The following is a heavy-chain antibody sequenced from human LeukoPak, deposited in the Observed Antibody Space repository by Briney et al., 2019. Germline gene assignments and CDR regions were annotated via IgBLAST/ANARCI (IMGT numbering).Heavy chain of an antibody. V-gene: IGHV1-18*01. CDR2: ISGYNGNT. D-gene: IGHD1-26*01. J-gene: IGHJ4*02. CDR1: GYTFTSYG. CDR3: ARDGGGSYWIDY. Sequence: ASVKVSCKTSGYTFTSYGITWVRQAPGQGLEWMGWISGYNGNTNYAQKFQGRVIMTTDTSTSTAYMELRSLRSDDTAVYYCARDGGGSYWIDYWGQGTLVTVSS.